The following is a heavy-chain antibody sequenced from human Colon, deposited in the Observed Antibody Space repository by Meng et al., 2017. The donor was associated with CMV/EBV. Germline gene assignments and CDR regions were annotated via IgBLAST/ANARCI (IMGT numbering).Heavy chain of an antibody. J-gene: IGHJ5*02. CDR1: GFTVTTSW. CDR2: INGNGISV. Sequence: GESLKISCAASGFTVTTSWMHWVRQAPGKGLDWVARINGNGISVSYADSVKGRFTISRDNAKNSLYLQMNSLRAEDTALYYCARDPRVRGSSSSRGFDPWGQGTLVTVSS. V-gene: IGHV3-74*01. CDR3: ARDPRVRGSSSSRGFDP. D-gene: IGHD6-6*01.